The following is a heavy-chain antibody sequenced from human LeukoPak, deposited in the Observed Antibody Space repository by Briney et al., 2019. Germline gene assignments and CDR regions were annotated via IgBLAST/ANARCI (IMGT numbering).Heavy chain of an antibody. CDR1: GFTFSTYW. D-gene: IGHD2/OR15-2a*01. J-gene: IGHJ4*02. Sequence: GGSLRLSCAASGFTFSTYWMHWVRQAPGKGLEWVSRIKNDDSGTDYADSVRGRFTISRDNAKNILYLQMNSLTAEDTAVYYCARHNRDYWGQGTLVTVSS. CDR3: ARHNRDY. CDR2: IKNDDSGT. V-gene: IGHV3-74*01.